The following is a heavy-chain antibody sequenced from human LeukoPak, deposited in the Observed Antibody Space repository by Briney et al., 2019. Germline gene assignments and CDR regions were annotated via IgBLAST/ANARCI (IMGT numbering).Heavy chain of an antibody. CDR1: GFTVSSNY. V-gene: IGHV3-53*01. CDR2: IYSGGST. CDR3: AREGQGWLQLRYFDY. D-gene: IGHD5-24*01. J-gene: IGHJ4*02. Sequence: GGSLRLSCAASGFTVSSNYMSWVRQAPGKGLEWASVIYSGGSTYYADSVKGRFTISRDNSKNTLYLQMNSLRAEDTAVYYCAREGQGWLQLRYFDYWGQGTLVTVSS.